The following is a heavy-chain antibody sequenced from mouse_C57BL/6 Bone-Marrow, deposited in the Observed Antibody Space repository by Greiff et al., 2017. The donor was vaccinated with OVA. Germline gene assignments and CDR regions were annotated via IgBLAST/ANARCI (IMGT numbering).Heavy chain of an antibody. J-gene: IGHJ1*03. CDR1: GFAFSNTC. D-gene: IGHD1-1*01. CDR2: IDPADGNT. Sequence: VQLKQSVAELVRPGASVKFSCTASGFAFSNTCMNWVKQRPEQGLEWIGRIDPADGNTNYTPKFQGKATITADTSSNTAYMQLSSLTSEDTAMYYCARKSVDDSCWYFDVWGTGTTVTVSS. V-gene: IGHV14-3*01. CDR3: ARKSVDDSCWYFDV.